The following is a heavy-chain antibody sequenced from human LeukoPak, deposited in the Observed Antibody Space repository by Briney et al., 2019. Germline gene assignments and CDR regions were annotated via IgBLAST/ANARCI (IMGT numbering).Heavy chain of an antibody. V-gene: IGHV3-30-3*01. CDR3: ARDPTDAFDI. J-gene: IGHJ3*02. CDR2: ISYDGNNK. CDR1: GFTFRTYA. Sequence: GGSLRLSCAASGFTFRTYAMHWVRQAPGKGLEWVAVISYDGNNKEYADSVKGQFTISRDNSKNSLYLQMNSLRAEDTAVYYCARDPTDAFDIWGQGTMVTVSS.